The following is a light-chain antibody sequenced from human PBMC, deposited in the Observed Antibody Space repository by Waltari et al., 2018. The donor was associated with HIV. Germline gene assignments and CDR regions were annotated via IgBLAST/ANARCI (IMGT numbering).Light chain of an antibody. Sequence: SSLTQPASLSGSTGQSNTISCSGNSSDVGTYNLVSWYQQHPGKAPKLMIYEGINRPSGVFNRISGSKYGNTASLTISGLQDEEEADYYCCSYGGSSNWVFGGGTKLTVL. J-gene: IGLJ3*02. CDR3: CSYGGSSNWV. CDR2: EGI. V-gene: IGLV2-23*01. CDR1: SSDVGTYNL.